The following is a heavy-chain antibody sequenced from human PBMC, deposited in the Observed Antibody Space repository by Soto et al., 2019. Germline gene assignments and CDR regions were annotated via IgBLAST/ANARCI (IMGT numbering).Heavy chain of an antibody. J-gene: IGHJ3*02. CDR1: GLSLITNGMC. Sequence: SGPTLGHPTQTLTLTLLFSGLSLITNGMCVSWIRQPPGKALEWLALIDWDDDKYYSTSLKTRLTISKDTSKNQVVLTMTNMDPVDTATYYCARSRRGLEGYDYVWGSYPQGPFDIWGQGTMVTVSS. CDR3: ARSRRGLEGYDYVWGSYPQGPFDI. CDR2: IDWDDDK. V-gene: IGHV2-70*01. D-gene: IGHD3-16*01.